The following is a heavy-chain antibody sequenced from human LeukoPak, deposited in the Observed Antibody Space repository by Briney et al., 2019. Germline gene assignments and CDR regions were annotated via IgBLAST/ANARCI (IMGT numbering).Heavy chain of an antibody. CDR3: AREFRWFGEFDY. V-gene: IGHV4-59*01. CDR2: IYYSGST. Sequence: SETLSLTCTVSGGSISSYYWSWIRQPPGKGLEWIGYIYYSGSTNYNPSLKSRVTISVDTSKNQFSLKLSSVTAADTAVYYCAREFRWFGEFDYWGQGTPVTVSS. J-gene: IGHJ4*02. CDR1: GGSISSYY. D-gene: IGHD3-10*01.